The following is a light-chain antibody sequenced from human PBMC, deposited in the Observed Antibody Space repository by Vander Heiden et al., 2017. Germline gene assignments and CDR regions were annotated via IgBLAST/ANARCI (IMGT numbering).Light chain of an antibody. CDR1: QSIRSS. Sequence: EIVLTQSPDFQSVPPKEKVTITCRASQSIRSSLHWYQQKPEQSPKLHITYASQSCSGVPSRFSGSGSGTDFTLTINSLEAEDAATYYCQQSSSLPLTFGGGTKVEIK. CDR3: QQSSSLPLT. V-gene: IGKV6-21*01. CDR2: YAS. J-gene: IGKJ4*01.